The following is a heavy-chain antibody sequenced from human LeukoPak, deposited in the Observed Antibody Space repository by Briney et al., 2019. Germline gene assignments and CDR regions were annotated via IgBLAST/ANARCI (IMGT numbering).Heavy chain of an antibody. D-gene: IGHD5-24*01. CDR3: ARDGHVEMATRGLGAFDI. Sequence: GASVKVSCKASGYTFTSYYMHWVRQAPGQGLEWMGIINPSGGSTSYVQKFQGRVTMTRDTSTSTVYMELSSLRSEDTAVYYCARDGHVEMATRGLGAFDIWGQGTMVTVSS. CDR1: GYTFTSYY. V-gene: IGHV1-46*01. CDR2: INPSGGST. J-gene: IGHJ3*02.